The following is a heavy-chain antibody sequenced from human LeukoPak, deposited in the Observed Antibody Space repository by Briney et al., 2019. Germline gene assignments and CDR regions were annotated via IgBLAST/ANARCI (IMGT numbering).Heavy chain of an antibody. J-gene: IGHJ6*03. V-gene: IGHV4-34*01. CDR2: INHRRST. CDR3: ARRVGRWFGERAYYYNYMDV. D-gene: IGHD3-10*01. Sequence: PSETLSLTCAVYGGSFSGYYWTWIRQPPGKGLEWIGEINHRRSTKYSPSLKSRVTISVDTSKNQYSLRLSSVTAADTAVYYCARRVGRWFGERAYYYNYMDVWGKGTTVTISS. CDR1: GGSFSGYY.